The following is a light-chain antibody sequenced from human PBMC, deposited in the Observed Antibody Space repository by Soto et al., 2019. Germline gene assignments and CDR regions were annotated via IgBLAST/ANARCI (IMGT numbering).Light chain of an antibody. CDR1: QSVSSSY. CDR2: GAS. Sequence: EIVLTQSTGTLSLSPGERATLSCRASQSVSSSYLAWYQQKPGQAPGLLIYGASSRATGIPDRFSGSGSGTDFTLTISRLEPEDFAVYYCQQYGSSPWTFGQGTKVEIK. CDR3: QQYGSSPWT. V-gene: IGKV3-20*01. J-gene: IGKJ1*01.